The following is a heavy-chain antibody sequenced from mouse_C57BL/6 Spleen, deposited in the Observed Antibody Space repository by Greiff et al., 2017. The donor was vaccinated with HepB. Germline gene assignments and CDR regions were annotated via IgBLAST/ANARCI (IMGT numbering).Heavy chain of an antibody. D-gene: IGHD3-1*01. CDR1: GYAFTNYL. CDR2: INPGSGGT. CDR3: ARSGGDDYFDY. J-gene: IGHJ2*01. Sequence: QVQLQQSGAELVRPGTSVKVSCKASGYAFTNYLIEWVKQRPGQGLEWIGVINPGSGGTNYNEKFKGKATLTADKSSSTAYMQLSSLTSEDSAVYFCARSGGDDYFDYWGQGTTLTVSS. V-gene: IGHV1-54*01.